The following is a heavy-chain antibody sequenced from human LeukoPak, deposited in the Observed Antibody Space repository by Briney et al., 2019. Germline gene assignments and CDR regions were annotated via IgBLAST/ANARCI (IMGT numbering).Heavy chain of an antibody. V-gene: IGHV3-23*01. D-gene: IGHD4-17*01. CDR1: GFIFSSYA. Sequence: GGSLRLSCAASGFIFSSYAMSWVRQAPGKGLEWVSAISGSGGSTYYADSVKGRFTISRDNSKNTLYLQMNSLRAEDTAVYYCAKDENDYGDSDYWGQGTLVTVSS. J-gene: IGHJ4*02. CDR2: ISGSGGST. CDR3: AKDENDYGDSDY.